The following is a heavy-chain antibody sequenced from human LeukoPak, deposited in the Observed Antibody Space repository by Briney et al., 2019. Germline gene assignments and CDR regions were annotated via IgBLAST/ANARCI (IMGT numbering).Heavy chain of an antibody. CDR3: ARYSSGWEPFDY. J-gene: IGHJ4*02. D-gene: IGHD6-19*01. CDR2: MNPNSGNT. Sequence: ASVKVSCKASGYTFTSYDINWVRQATGQRLEWMGWMNPNSGNTGYAQKFQGRVAMTRNTSISTAYMELSRLRSEDTAVYYCARYSSGWEPFDYWGQGTLVTVSS. V-gene: IGHV1-8*01. CDR1: GYTFTSYD.